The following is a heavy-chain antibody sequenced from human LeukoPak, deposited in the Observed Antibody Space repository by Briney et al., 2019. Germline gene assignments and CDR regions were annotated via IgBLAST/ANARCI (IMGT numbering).Heavy chain of an antibody. V-gene: IGHV1-46*01. CDR1: GYTFTSYY. CDR2: INPSGGST. D-gene: IGHD1-26*01. J-gene: IGHJ4*01. Sequence: ASVKVSCKASGYTFTSYYMHWVRQAPGQGLEWMGIINPSGGSTSYAQKFQGRVTMTRDMSTSTVYMELSSLRSEDTAVYYCARAGAWEFYYFASGAKEPLVPVP. CDR3: ARAGAWEFYYFAS.